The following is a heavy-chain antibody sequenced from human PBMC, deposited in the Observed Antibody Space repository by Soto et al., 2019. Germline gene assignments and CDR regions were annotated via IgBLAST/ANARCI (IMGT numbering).Heavy chain of an antibody. CDR3: ARGSGYSSSWYPFDY. J-gene: IGHJ4*02. V-gene: IGHV1-69*13. D-gene: IGHD6-13*01. CDR1: GGTFSSYA. CDR2: IIPIFGTA. Sequence: SVKVSCKASGGTFSSYAISWVRRAPGQGLEWMGGIIPIFGTANYAQKFQGRVTITADESTSTAYMELSSLRSEDTAVYYCARGSGYSSSWYPFDYWGQGTLVTVSS.